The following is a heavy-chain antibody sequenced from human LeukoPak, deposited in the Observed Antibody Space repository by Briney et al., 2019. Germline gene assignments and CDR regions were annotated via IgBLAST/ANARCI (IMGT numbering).Heavy chain of an antibody. Sequence: QPGGSLRLSCAASGFTFSSYAMSWVRQAPGKGLEWVSGISGSGGTTYYADSVRGRFTISRDNSKNTLYLQMNSLRAEDTAVYYCAKDQEHWLVGSFDHWGQGTLVTVSS. CDR2: ISGSGGTT. CDR3: AKDQEHWLVGSFDH. D-gene: IGHD6-19*01. J-gene: IGHJ4*02. CDR1: GFTFSSYA. V-gene: IGHV3-23*01.